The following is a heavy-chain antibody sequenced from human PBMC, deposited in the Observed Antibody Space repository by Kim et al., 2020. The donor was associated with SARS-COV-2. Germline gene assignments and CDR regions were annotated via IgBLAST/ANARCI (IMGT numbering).Heavy chain of an antibody. CDR1: GYTFTNNP. V-gene: IGHV7-4-1*02. J-gene: IGHJ4*02. CDR3: ARGPVPVDY. Sequence: ASVKVSCKASGYTFTNNPINWVRQAPGQGLEWMGWINTKSGDPMYGQGFTGRFALSLDTSVSTAYLDISSLNAEDTAVYYCARGPVPVDYLVQGTLVTVS. CDR2: INTKSGDP. D-gene: IGHD6-6*01.